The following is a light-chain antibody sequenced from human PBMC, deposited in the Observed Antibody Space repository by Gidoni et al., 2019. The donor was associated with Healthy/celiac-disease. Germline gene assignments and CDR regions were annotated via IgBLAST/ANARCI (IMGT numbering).Light chain of an antibody. J-gene: IGKJ5*01. CDR1: QDISNY. V-gene: IGKV1-33*01. Sequence: DIQMTQSPSSLSASVGDRVTITCQASQDISNYLNWYQQKPGKDPKLLIYDASNLETGVPSRFSGSGSGTDFTFTISSLQPEDIATYYGQQYDNPPPITFGQGTRLEIK. CDR2: DAS. CDR3: QQYDNPPPIT.